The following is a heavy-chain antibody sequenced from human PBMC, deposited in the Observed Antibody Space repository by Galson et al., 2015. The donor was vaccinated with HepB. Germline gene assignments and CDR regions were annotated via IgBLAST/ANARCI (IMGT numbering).Heavy chain of an antibody. D-gene: IGHD3-10*01. CDR2: ISYDGSNK. CDR3: ARDIRLMVRGVLYYYYGMDV. V-gene: IGHV3-30-3*01. CDR1: GFTFSSYA. Sequence: SLRLSCAASGFTFSSYAMHWVRQAPGKGLEWVAVISYDGSNKYYADSVKGRFTISRDNSKNTLYLQMNSLRAEDTAVYYCARDIRLMVRGVLYYYYGMDVWGQGTTVTVSS. J-gene: IGHJ6*02.